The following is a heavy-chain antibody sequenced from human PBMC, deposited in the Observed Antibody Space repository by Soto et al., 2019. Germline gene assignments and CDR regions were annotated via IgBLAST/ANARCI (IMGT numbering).Heavy chain of an antibody. CDR2: IYYSGST. V-gene: IGHV4-39*01. CDR1: GDSMSSSDYY. J-gene: IGHJ4*02. D-gene: IGHD6-19*01. Sequence: QLQLHESGPGLVKPSETLSLTCAVSGDSMSSSDYYWGWIRQPPGKGLEWIGNIYYSGSTYYNPSLQSRVAISVDTSKNQFSLKLKSVTAADTAIYYCARRTVNIRTFYSGLKTHCFDYWGQGAPVTVSS. CDR3: ARRTVNIRTFYSGLKTHCFDY.